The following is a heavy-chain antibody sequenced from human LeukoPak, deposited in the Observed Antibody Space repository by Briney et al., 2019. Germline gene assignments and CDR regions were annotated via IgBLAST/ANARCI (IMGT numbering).Heavy chain of an antibody. Sequence: GGSLRLSCAASGFTFSSYAMSWVRQAPGKGLEWVSGISGSGGSTYYADSVRGRFTISRDNSKNTLYLQMNSLRADDTAVYYCAKDHQEGYLNAFDIWGQGTMVAVSS. CDR3: AKDHQEGYLNAFDI. V-gene: IGHV3-23*01. CDR1: GFTFSSYA. D-gene: IGHD5-12*01. CDR2: ISGSGGST. J-gene: IGHJ3*02.